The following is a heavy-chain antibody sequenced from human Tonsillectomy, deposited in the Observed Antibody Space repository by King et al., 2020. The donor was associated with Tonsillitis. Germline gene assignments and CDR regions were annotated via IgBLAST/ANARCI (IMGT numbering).Heavy chain of an antibody. V-gene: IGHV4-4*02. D-gene: IGHD6-19*01. J-gene: IGHJ4*02. Sequence: QLQESGPGLVKPSGTLSLTCAVSGGSISSSNWWTWVRQPPGKGLEWIGEIYHRVSSNYNPSLKSRVTISVDKSKNQFSLKLSSVTAADTAVYYCARGYSSGWYPDYFDYWGQGTLVTVSS. CDR2: IYHRVSS. CDR3: ARGYSSGWYPDYFDY. CDR1: GGSISSSNW.